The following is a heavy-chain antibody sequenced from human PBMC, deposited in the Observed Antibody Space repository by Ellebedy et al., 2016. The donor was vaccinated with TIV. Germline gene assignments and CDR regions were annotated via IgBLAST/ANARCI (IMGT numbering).Heavy chain of an antibody. Sequence: GESLKISCKGSGYSFTSYWIGWVRQMPGKGLEWMGIIYPGDSDTRYSPSFQGQVTISADKSISTAYLQWSSLKASDTAMYYCASAAHRQWLDGPQEYYFDYWGQGTLVTVSS. J-gene: IGHJ4*02. CDR1: GYSFTSYW. CDR3: ASAAHRQWLDGPQEYYFDY. CDR2: IYPGDSDT. D-gene: IGHD6-19*01. V-gene: IGHV5-51*01.